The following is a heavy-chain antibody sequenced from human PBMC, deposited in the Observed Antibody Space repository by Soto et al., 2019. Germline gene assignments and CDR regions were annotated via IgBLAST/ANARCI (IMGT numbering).Heavy chain of an antibody. CDR1: GFTFSDYY. V-gene: IGHV3-11*01. CDR3: ARALVEMDTIIYYYGMDV. CDR2: ISSSGSTI. J-gene: IGHJ6*02. Sequence: GGSLRLSCAASGFTFSDYYMSWIRQAPGKGLEWVSYISSSGSTIYYADSVKGRFTISRDNAKNSLYLQMNSLRAEDTAVYYCARALVEMDTIIYYYGMDVWGQGTTVTVSS. D-gene: IGHD5-18*01.